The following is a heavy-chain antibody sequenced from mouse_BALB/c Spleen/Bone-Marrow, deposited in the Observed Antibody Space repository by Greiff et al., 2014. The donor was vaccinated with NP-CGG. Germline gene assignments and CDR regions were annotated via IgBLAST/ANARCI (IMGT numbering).Heavy chain of an antibody. V-gene: IGHV2-9*02. J-gene: IGHJ1*01. CDR2: IWAGGST. CDR3: ARVYLWYFDV. D-gene: IGHD2-3*01. CDR1: GFSLASYG. Sequence: VQVVESGPGLVAPSQSLSITCTVSGFSLASYGVHWVRQPPGKGLEWLGVIWAGGSTNYNSALMSRLSISKDNSKSQVFLKMNSLQTDDTAVYYCARVYLWYFDVWGAGTTVTVSS.